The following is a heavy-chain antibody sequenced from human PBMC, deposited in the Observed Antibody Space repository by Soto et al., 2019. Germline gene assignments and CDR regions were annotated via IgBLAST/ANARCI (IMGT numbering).Heavy chain of an antibody. D-gene: IGHD4-17*01. CDR2: INHSGST. V-gene: IGHV4-4*02. Sequence: SETQSVTSAVSGYSISSTNWWGWIRQPPGKGLEWIGEINHSGSTNYNPSLKSRVTISVDKSKNQFSLKLSSVTAADTAVYYCARSPPYYGDYVFRGDTWFDPWAQGTLVTVSS. J-gene: IGHJ5*02. CDR1: GYSISSTNW. CDR3: ARSPPYYGDYVFRGDTWFDP.